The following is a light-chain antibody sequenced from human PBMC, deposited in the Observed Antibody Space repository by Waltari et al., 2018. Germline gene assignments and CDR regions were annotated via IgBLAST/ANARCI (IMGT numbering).Light chain of an antibody. CDR2: GAS. CDR1: EFISRN. CDR3: QQYQNWPRT. V-gene: IGKV3-15*01. J-gene: IGKJ1*01. Sequence: EIVMTQSPAILSVPPGEAATLSCTASEFISRNLAWYQHIPGQPPRLLIYGASNRAAGIPPRFSGSGSGTEFTLTISSLKSEDCALYYCQQYQNWPRTFGQGTKVDVK.